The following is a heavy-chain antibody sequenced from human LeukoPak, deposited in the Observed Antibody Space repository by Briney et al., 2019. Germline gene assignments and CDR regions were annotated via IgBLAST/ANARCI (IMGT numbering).Heavy chain of an antibody. J-gene: IGHJ1*01. CDR3: ARRGYSSSWYLHSGSLQH. D-gene: IGHD6-13*01. CDR2: IYYSGST. V-gene: IGHV4-59*12. CDR1: GGSISSYY. Sequence: SETLSLTCTVSGGSISSYYWSWIRQPPGKGLEWIGYIYYSGSTNYNPSLKSRVTISVDTSKNQFSLKLSSVTAADTAVYYCARRGYSSSWYLHSGSLQHWGQGTLVTVSS.